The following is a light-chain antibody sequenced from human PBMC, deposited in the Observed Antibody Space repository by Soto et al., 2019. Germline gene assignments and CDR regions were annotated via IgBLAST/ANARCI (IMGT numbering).Light chain of an antibody. J-gene: IGKJ5*01. CDR1: QSVSSSY. Sequence: TLSLSPGERATLSFRSSQSVSSSYLAWYQQKPGQAPSLLIYGASSRATGIPDRFSGSGSGTDFTLTISRLEPEDFAVYYCQQYDSSPITFGQGTRLEIK. CDR3: QQYDSSPIT. V-gene: IGKV3-20*01. CDR2: GAS.